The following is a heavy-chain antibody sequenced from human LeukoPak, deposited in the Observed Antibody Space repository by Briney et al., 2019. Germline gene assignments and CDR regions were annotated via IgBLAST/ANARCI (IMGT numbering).Heavy chain of an antibody. Sequence: PSETLSLTCTVSGGSISSYYWSWIRQSPGKGLEWIGYIYYGGSTDYNPSLKSRVTISKDTSKTQFSLRLSSVTAADTAVYYCARARLDSSGRFDYWGQGTLVTVSS. CDR1: GGSISSYY. CDR3: ARARLDSSGRFDY. J-gene: IGHJ4*02. D-gene: IGHD3-22*01. CDR2: IYYGGST. V-gene: IGHV4-59*01.